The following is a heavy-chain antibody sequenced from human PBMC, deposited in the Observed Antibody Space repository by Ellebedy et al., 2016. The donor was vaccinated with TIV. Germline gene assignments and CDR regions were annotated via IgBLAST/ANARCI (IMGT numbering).Heavy chain of an antibody. CDR3: ARSRYGYDILTGYLYYGMDV. J-gene: IGHJ6*02. Sequence: SVKVSCXASGGTFSSYAISWVRQAPGQGLEWMGGIIPIFGTANYAQKFQGRVTITADKSTSTAYMELSSLRSEDTAVYYCARSRYGYDILTGYLYYGMDVWGQGTTVTVSS. D-gene: IGHD3-9*01. V-gene: IGHV1-69*06. CDR1: GGTFSSYA. CDR2: IIPIFGTA.